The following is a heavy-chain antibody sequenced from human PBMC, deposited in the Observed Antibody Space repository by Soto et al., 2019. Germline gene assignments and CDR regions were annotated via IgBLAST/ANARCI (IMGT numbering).Heavy chain of an antibody. CDR3: AVPISIDDFWSGSPGYYYYGMDV. D-gene: IGHD3-3*01. CDR2: IWYDGSNK. Sequence: PGGSLRLSCAASGFTFSSYGMHWVRQAPGKGLEWVAVIWYDGSNKYYADSVKGRFTISRDNSKNTLYLQMNSLRAEDTAVYYCAVPISIDDFWSGSPGYYYYGMDVWGQGTTVTVSS. CDR1: GFTFSSYG. V-gene: IGHV3-33*01. J-gene: IGHJ6*02.